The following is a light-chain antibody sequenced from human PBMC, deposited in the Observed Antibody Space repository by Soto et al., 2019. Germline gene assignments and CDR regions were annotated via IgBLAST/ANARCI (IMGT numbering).Light chain of an antibody. Sequence: HMTKSPSTLSASVGERVTITCRASQSIGSWLAWYQQKPGKAPKVLIYDASSLESGVPSRFSGSGSGTEFTLTISSLQPDDFATYYCQEYKSYTWTFGQGTKVDIK. CDR3: QEYKSYTWT. J-gene: IGKJ1*01. CDR2: DAS. CDR1: QSIGSW. V-gene: IGKV1-5*01.